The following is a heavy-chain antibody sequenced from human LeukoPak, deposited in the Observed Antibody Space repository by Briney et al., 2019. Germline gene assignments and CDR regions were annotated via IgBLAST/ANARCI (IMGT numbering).Heavy chain of an antibody. CDR1: GGTFSSYA. V-gene: IGHV1-2*02. D-gene: IGHD3/OR15-3a*01. CDR3: ARGGLWASADY. CDR2: INPNSGGT. J-gene: IGHJ4*02. Sequence: ASVKVSCKASGGTFSSYAISWVRQAPGQGLEWMGWINPNSGGTNYAQKFQGRVTMTRDTSISTAYMELSRLRSDDTAVYYCARGGLWASADYWGQGTLVTVSS.